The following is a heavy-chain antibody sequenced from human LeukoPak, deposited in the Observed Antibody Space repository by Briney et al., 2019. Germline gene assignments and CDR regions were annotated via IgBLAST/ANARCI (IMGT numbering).Heavy chain of an antibody. Sequence: SETLSLTCIVSGGSISSSSYYWGWIRQPPGKGLEWIGSIYYSGSTYYNPSLKSRVTISVDTSKNQFSLKLSSVTAADTAVYYCARDREDIVATGNNWFDPWGQGTLVTVSS. CDR2: IYYSGST. CDR1: GGSISSSSYY. CDR3: ARDREDIVATGNNWFDP. V-gene: IGHV4-39*07. D-gene: IGHD5-12*01. J-gene: IGHJ5*02.